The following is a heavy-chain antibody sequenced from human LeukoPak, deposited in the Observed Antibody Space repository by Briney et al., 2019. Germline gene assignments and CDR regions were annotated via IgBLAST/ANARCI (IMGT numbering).Heavy chain of an antibody. CDR3: AKGSYDFPVQFDP. CDR2: IYYSGST. D-gene: IGHD3-3*01. V-gene: IGHV4-59*11. CDR1: GGSISSHY. Sequence: SETLSITCTVSGGSISSHYWSWIRQPPGKGLEWIGYIYYSGSTNYNPSLKSRVTISVDTSKNQFSLKLSSVTAADTAVYYCAKGSYDFPVQFDPRGQGTLVTVSS. J-gene: IGHJ5*02.